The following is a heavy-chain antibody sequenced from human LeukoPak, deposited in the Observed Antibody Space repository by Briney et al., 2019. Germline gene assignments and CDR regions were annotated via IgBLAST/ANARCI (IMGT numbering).Heavy chain of an antibody. Sequence: SETLSLTCSVSGGSISTYYWNWIRQPPGKGLEWIGYIYYSGSTNCNPSLKSRVTISVDTSKNQFSLNLTSVTAADTAVYYCARSYGDYLNFDYWGQGILVTVSS. CDR2: IYYSGST. V-gene: IGHV4-59*01. D-gene: IGHD4-17*01. CDR1: GGSISTYY. CDR3: ARSYGDYLNFDY. J-gene: IGHJ4*02.